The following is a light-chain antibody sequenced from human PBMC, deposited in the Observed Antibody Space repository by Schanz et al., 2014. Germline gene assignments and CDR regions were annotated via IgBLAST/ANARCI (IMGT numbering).Light chain of an antibody. CDR1: SSDIGGYNF. J-gene: IGLJ3*02. CDR2: DVS. Sequence: QSALTQPPSASGSPGQSVTISCTGTSSDIGGYNFVSWYQQHPGKAPKLMIYDVSSRPSGVPDRFSGSKSGNTASLAISGLRSEDEADYYCAAWDDSLSGWVFGGGTKLTVL. CDR3: AAWDDSLSGWV. V-gene: IGLV2-8*01.